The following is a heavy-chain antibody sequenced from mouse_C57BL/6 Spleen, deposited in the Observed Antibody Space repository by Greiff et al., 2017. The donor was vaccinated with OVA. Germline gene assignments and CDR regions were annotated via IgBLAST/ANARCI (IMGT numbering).Heavy chain of an antibody. Sequence: VKLQESGPGLVAPSQSLSITCTVSGFSLTSYGVHWVRQPPGKGLEWLVVIWSDGSTTYNSALKSRLSISKDNSKSQVFLKMNSLQTYDTAMYYCARHAAQATDYAMDYWGQGTSVTVSS. CDR3: ARHAAQATDYAMDY. CDR2: IWSDGST. D-gene: IGHD3-2*02. J-gene: IGHJ4*01. CDR1: GFSLTSYG. V-gene: IGHV2-6-1*01.